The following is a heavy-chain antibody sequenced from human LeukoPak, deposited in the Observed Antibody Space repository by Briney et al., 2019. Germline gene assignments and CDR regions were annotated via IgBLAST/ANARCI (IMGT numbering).Heavy chain of an antibody. V-gene: IGHV3-21*01. J-gene: IGHJ6*03. CDR1: GFTFSSYS. D-gene: IGHD3-10*01. CDR3: ARSSYYYGSGDFMDV. Sequence: GGSLRLSCAASGFTFSSYSMNWVRQAPGKGLEWVSSISSSSSYIYYADSVKGRFTISRDNAKNSLYLQMNSLRAEDTAGYYCARSSYYYGSGDFMDVWGKGTTVTVSS. CDR2: ISSSSSYI.